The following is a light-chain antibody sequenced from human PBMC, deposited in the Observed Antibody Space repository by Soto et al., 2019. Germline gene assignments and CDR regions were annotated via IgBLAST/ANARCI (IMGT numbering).Light chain of an antibody. CDR1: QSISRW. Sequence: EIVMTQSPSTLSGSVGDRVTITCRASQSISRWLAWYQQKPGKAPKVLIWDASSLQRGVPSRFSGSGSGTEFNLTISSLQPDDFATYYCQQYNDYSTWTFGQGTKVDIK. CDR2: DAS. J-gene: IGKJ1*01. CDR3: QQYNDYSTWT. V-gene: IGKV1-5*01.